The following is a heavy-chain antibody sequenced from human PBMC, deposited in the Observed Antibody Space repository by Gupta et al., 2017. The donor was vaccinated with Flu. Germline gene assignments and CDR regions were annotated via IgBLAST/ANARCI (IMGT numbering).Heavy chain of an antibody. V-gene: IGHV4-39*01. D-gene: IGHD5-18*01. CDR3: SRRFNYAKTLDY. CDR2: VGYSGNT. J-gene: IGHJ4*02. CDR1: GGSISDTSYY. Sequence: QLQLQESGPGLVKPSETLSLICTVSGGSISDTSYYWGWIRQPPGKGLEWIGNVGYSGNTFYNPSLKSRVTIPVDTATNQFSLNLSCVNDADKAVYYWSRRFNYAKTLDYWGQGSLVTVSS.